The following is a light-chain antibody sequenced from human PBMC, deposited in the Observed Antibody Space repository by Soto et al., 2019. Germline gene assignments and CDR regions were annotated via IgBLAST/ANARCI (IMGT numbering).Light chain of an antibody. V-gene: IGKV1-5*01. CDR3: QQLSTYPST. CDR1: QSISSW. J-gene: IGKJ4*01. CDR2: DAS. Sequence: DIQMSHSPSTLSASVGDRVTITCRASQSISSWLAWYQQKPGKAPKLLIYDASSLESGVPSRFSGSGSGTEFTLTISSLQAEDFATYYCQQLSTYPSTFGGGTKADIK.